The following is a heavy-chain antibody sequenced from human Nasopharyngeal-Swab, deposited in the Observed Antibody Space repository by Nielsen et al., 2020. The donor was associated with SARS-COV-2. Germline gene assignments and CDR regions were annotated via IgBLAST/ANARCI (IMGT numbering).Heavy chain of an antibody. J-gene: IGHJ6*02. CDR1: GFTFSSYG. Sequence: GESLKISCAASGFTFSSYGMHWVRQAPGKGLEWVAAIWYDGSNKYYADSVKGRFTISRDNSKNTLYLQMNSLRAEDTAVYYCARGYGDYGMDVWGQGTTVTVSS. CDR3: ARGYGDYGMDV. D-gene: IGHD4-17*01. CDR2: IWYDGSNK. V-gene: IGHV3-33*01.